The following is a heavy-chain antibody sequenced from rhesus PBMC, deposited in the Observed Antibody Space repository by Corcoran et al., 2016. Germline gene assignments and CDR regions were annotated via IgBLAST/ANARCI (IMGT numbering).Heavy chain of an antibody. CDR2: IIPLVGVT. CDR3: ARYSSREFNSLDV. D-gene: IGHD5-12*01. J-gene: IGHJ5-2*02. V-gene: IGHV1-198*02. CDR1: GFTFGRYF. Sequence: QVPLVQSGAEVKKPGASVTGSCKASGFTFGRYFISGVRQAPGQGLEWMGVIIPLVGVTNDAEKFQGRVTITADTSTTTAYMELNSLRSEDTAVYYCARYSSREFNSLDVWGRGVLVTVSS.